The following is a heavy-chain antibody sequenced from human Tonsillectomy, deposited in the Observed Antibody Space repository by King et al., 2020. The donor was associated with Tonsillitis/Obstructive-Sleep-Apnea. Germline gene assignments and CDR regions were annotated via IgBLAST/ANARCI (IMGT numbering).Heavy chain of an antibody. Sequence: VQLVESGGGVVQPGGSLRLSCAASGFTFDDYAMHWVRQAPGKGLEWVSLISGDGGSTYYADSVKGRFTISRDNSKNSLYLQMNSLRTEDTALYYCAKDKAVHSSSCYFDYFDNWGQGPLVTVSS. CDR2: ISGDGGST. D-gene: IGHD6-13*01. CDR1: GFTFDDYA. J-gene: IGHJ4*02. V-gene: IGHV3-43*02. CDR3: AKDKAVHSSSCYFDYFDN.